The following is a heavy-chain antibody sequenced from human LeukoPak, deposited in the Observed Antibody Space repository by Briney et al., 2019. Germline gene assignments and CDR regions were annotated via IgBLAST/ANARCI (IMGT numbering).Heavy chain of an antibody. Sequence: PGGSLRLSCAASGFTFSTYWMAWVRQAPGKGLEWVTNVKKDGSDKNYVDSVKGRFTIFRDNAKNSLYLQMNSLRAEDTAVYYCARDSSGSLDYWGQGTLVTVSS. V-gene: IGHV3-7*01. D-gene: IGHD1-26*01. J-gene: IGHJ4*02. CDR3: ARDSSGSLDY. CDR2: VKKDGSDK. CDR1: GFTFSTYW.